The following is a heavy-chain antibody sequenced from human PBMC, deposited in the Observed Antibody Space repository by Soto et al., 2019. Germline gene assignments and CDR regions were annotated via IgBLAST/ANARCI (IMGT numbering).Heavy chain of an antibody. CDR2: TNPNSGYT. J-gene: IGHJ4*02. CDR1: GYTFTSHD. Sequence: QVQLVQSGAEVKKPGASVKVSCKASGYTFTSHDINWVRQTTGQGLEWMGRTNPNSGYTDYAQKFQGRVTMTRNTSLSTAYMELSSLRSEDTAVYYCARGSYDVDSWGQGTLVTVSS. CDR3: ARGSYDVDS. D-gene: IGHD5-12*01. V-gene: IGHV1-8*01.